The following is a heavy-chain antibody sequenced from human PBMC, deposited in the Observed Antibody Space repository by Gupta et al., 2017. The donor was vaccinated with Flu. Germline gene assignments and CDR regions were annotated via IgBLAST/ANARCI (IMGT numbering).Heavy chain of an antibody. J-gene: IGHJ3*02. CDR1: GFTFSSYS. Sequence: EVQLVESGGGLVQPGGSLRLSCAASGFTFSSYSMNWVRQAPGKGLELVSYISSSSSTIKYADSVKDRFTISRENDKNSLYLQMNSLRDEDTAVYYCAREGLGGTDAFDIWGQGTMVTVSS. CDR3: AREGLGGTDAFDI. V-gene: IGHV3-48*02. CDR2: ISSSSSTI. D-gene: IGHD3-16*01.